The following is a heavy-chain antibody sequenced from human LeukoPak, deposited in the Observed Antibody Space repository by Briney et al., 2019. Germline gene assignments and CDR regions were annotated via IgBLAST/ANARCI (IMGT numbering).Heavy chain of an antibody. V-gene: IGHV5-51*01. CDR3: ARRADSSGYSFLGSAIDY. D-gene: IGHD3-22*01. Sequence: GESLKISCKGSGYSFTSYWIAWVRQMPGKGLEWMGIIYPGDSDTRYSPSFQGQVTISADKSISTAYLQWSSLKASDTAMYYCARRADSSGYSFLGSAIDYWGQGTLVTVST. J-gene: IGHJ4*02. CDR2: IYPGDSDT. CDR1: GYSFTSYW.